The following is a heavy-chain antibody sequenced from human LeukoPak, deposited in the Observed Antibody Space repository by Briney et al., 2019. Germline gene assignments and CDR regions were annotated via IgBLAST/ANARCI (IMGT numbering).Heavy chain of an antibody. J-gene: IGHJ5*02. D-gene: IGHD6-13*01. Sequence: GESLKISCKGSGYSFTSYWICWVRQMPGKGLEWMGIIYPGDSDTRYSSSFQGQVTISADKSISTAYLQWSSLKASDTAMYYCARSYSSSWYRLAAGWFDPWGQGTLVTVSS. CDR1: GYSFTSYW. CDR3: ARSYSSSWYRLAAGWFDP. CDR2: IYPGDSDT. V-gene: IGHV5-51*01.